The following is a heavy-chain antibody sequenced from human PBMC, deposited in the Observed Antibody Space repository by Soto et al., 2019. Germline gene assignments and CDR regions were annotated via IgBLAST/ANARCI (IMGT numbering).Heavy chain of an antibody. V-gene: IGHV1-69*06. CDR2: IVLNIGTV. CDR3: ARRDTSGFLRYFDN. CDR1: GGTLSRFISYP. J-gene: IGHJ4*02. D-gene: IGHD3-3*01. Sequence: SVKVSCKASGGTLSRFISYPINWVRQAPGQGLEWMGGIVLNIGTVNYAQKFQGRLTITADKSTGTAYMELSNLRSEDTALYCCARRDTSGFLRYFDNWGQGTLVTVSS.